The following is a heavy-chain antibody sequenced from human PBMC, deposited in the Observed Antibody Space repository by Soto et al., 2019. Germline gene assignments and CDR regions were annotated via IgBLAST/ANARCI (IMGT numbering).Heavy chain of an antibody. D-gene: IGHD4-17*01. CDR2: ISGSGGST. Sequence: GGSLRLSCAASGFTFSSYAMSWVRQAPGKGLEWVSAISGSGGSTYYADSVKGRFTISRDNSKNTLYLQMNSLRAEDTAVYYCAKGPDDYGDYQYYYYYMDVWGKGTTVTVSS. J-gene: IGHJ6*03. CDR1: GFTFSSYA. V-gene: IGHV3-23*01. CDR3: AKGPDDYGDYQYYYYYMDV.